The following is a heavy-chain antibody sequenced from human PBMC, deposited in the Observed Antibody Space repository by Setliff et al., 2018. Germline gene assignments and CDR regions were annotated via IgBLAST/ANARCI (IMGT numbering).Heavy chain of an antibody. Sequence: GGSLRLSCAASGFTFSSYGMHWVRQAPGKGLERVAVILYDGNYNYYADSVEGRFTISRDNTKNTLFLQMSSLRADDAAVYHCARAPPYSFGRIDYWGQGTLVTVSS. CDR2: ILYDGNYN. CDR1: GFTFSSYG. CDR3: ARAPPYSFGRIDY. J-gene: IGHJ4*02. D-gene: IGHD5-18*01. V-gene: IGHV3-30-3*01.